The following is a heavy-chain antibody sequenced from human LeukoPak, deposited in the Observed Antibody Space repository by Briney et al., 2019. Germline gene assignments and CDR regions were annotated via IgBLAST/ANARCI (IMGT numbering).Heavy chain of an antibody. V-gene: IGHV3-23*01. CDR3: AKSTGYSSGWYVH. Sequence: PGGSLRLSCAASGFTFSSYAMSWVRQAPGKGLEWVSAIGGSGGSTYYADSVKGRFTISRDNSKNTLYLQMNSLRAEDTAVYYCAKSTGYSSGWYVHWGQGTLVTVSS. D-gene: IGHD6-19*01. CDR1: GFTFSSYA. CDR2: IGGSGGST. J-gene: IGHJ5*02.